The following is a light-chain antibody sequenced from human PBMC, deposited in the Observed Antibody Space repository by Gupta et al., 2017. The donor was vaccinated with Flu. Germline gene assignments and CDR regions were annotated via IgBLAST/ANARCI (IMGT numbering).Light chain of an antibody. V-gene: IGKV3-20*01. Sequence: ERGTLSCRASQSVTDNFLAWFQLKPGQAPRRLIYGASSRATGIPDRFRGRGSGTDFTLTINALEPEDFAVYYCQQYGTLPLTFGGGTKVEIK. CDR3: QQYGTLPLT. J-gene: IGKJ4*01. CDR1: QSVTDNF. CDR2: GAS.